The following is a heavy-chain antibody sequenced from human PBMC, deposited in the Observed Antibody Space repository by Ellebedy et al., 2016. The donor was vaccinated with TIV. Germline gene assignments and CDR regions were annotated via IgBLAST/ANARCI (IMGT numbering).Heavy chain of an antibody. CDR3: VKDGFGEFFDNWFDP. Sequence: SLKISXAGSGFIFAEYAMHWVRQAPGKGLEWVSGINWNSASKSYADSVKGRFTISRDNAKNSLYLQMDSLRPEDTAFYYCVKDGFGEFFDNWFDPWGQGTLVTVSS. V-gene: IGHV3-9*01. D-gene: IGHD3-10*01. J-gene: IGHJ5*02. CDR1: GFIFAEYA. CDR2: INWNSASK.